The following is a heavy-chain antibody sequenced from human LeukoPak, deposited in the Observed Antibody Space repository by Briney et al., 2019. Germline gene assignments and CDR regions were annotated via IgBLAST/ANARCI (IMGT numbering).Heavy chain of an antibody. V-gene: IGHV3-7*03. Sequence: GGSLRLSCAASGFIFSNYGMNWVRQAPGKGLEWVANIKQDGSEKYYVDSVKGRFTISRDNAENSLSLQMNSLRAEDTAVYYCASAGGDSRSPLPFYYWGQGTLVTVSS. CDR1: GFIFSNYG. CDR2: IKQDGSEK. D-gene: IGHD6-6*01. CDR3: ASAGGDSRSPLPFYY. J-gene: IGHJ4*02.